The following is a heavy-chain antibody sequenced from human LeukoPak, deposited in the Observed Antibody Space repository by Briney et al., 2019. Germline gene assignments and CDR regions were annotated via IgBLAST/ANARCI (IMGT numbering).Heavy chain of an antibody. CDR2: ISYSGT. V-gene: IGHV4-39*01. D-gene: IGHD1-26*01. CDR1: GGSISISNYY. J-gene: IGHJ4*02. Sequence: PSETLSLTCTVSGGSISISNYYWGWIRQPPGRGLDWIGSISYSGTYYNPSLKSRLTISVDTSKNHFSLNLRSVTAADTAVYYCARRTSNPVGAIDYWGQGTLVTVSS. CDR3: ARRTSNPVGAIDY.